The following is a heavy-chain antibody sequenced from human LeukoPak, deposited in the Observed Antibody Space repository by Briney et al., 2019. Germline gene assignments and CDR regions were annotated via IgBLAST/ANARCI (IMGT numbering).Heavy chain of an antibody. CDR3: ARSPLESEGY. Sequence: ASVKVSCKASGYTFTSYGISWVRHAPGQGLEWMGWISAYNGNTNYAQKLQGRVTMTTDTSTSTAYMEVRSLSTADTALDYCARSPLESEGYWGQGTLLTVSS. V-gene: IGHV1-18*01. J-gene: IGHJ4*02. CDR2: ISAYNGNT. CDR1: GYTFTSYG.